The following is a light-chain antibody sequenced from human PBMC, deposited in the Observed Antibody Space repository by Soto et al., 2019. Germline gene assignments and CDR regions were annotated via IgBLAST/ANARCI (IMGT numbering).Light chain of an antibody. V-gene: IGKV3-20*01. CDR1: QSVSDIH. Sequence: DIVLTQSPGTLSLSPGERATLSCRASQSVSDIHLAWYQQKPGQAPRLLIYRASRRATDIPDRFSGSGSGTEFSLTISRLEPEDFAVYYCQQYGSSPRFTFGPGTKVDI. CDR2: RAS. J-gene: IGKJ3*01. CDR3: QQYGSSPRFT.